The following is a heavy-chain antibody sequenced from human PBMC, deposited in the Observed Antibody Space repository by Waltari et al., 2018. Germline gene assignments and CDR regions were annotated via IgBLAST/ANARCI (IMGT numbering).Heavy chain of an antibody. Sequence: EVQLLESGGDLVQPGGSLRLSCAASGFTFSMFGMSWVRQAPGTGLEWDSTSSDHGRYTHYSDSVKGRFTISRDNYGNTLDLQMNSLRVEDTALYYCVKDVNGDSQFDYWGQGTQVTVSS. J-gene: IGHJ4*02. CDR2: SSDHGRYT. CDR3: VKDVNGDSQFDY. D-gene: IGHD7-27*01. CDR1: GFTFSMFG. V-gene: IGHV3-23*01.